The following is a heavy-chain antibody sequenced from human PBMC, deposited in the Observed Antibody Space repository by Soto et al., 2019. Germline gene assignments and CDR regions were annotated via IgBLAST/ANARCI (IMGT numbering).Heavy chain of an antibody. CDR3: ARDQEAKGLDY. V-gene: IGHV3-30-3*01. J-gene: IGHJ4*02. CDR2: ISYDGSNK. CDR1: GFTFSSYA. Sequence: QVQLVESGGGVVQPGRSLRLSCAASGFTFSSYAMHWVRQAPGKGLEWVAVISYDGSNKYYADSVKGRFTISRDNSKNTLYLQMNSLRAEDTAVYYCARDQEAKGLDYWGQGTLVTVSS.